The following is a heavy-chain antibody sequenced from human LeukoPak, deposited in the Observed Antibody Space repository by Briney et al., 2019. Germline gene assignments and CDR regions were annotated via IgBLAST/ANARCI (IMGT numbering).Heavy chain of an antibody. CDR2: ISGSGAST. CDR1: GFTFSSYA. V-gene: IGHV3-23*01. D-gene: IGHD4-17*01. Sequence: TGGSLRLSCAASGFTFSSYAMTWVRQAAGKGLEWVSAISGSGASTYYVDSVKGRFTITRDNSKNTLYLQMNSLRAEDTAVYYCASLATVTDAFDIWGQGTMVTVSS. CDR3: ASLATVTDAFDI. J-gene: IGHJ3*02.